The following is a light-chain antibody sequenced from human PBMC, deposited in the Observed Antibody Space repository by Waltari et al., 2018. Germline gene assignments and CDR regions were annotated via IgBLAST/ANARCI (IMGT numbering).Light chain of an antibody. CDR3: AAWDDSLNAFP. J-gene: IGLJ1*01. V-gene: IGLV1-44*01. CDR1: SSNIGSNT. Sequence: QSVLTQPPSASGTPGQRVTISCSGSSSNIGSNTVNWYQQLPGTAPKLLIYSNNQRPSGVPVRFSGSKSGTSASLAISGLQSEDEADYYCAAWDDSLNAFPFGTGTKVTVL. CDR2: SNN.